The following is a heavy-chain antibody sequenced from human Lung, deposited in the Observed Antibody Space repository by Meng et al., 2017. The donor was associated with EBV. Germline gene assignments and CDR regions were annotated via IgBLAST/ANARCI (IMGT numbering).Heavy chain of an antibody. CDR3: ARGRRNEPLFDY. CDR1: GASFSTHT. J-gene: IGHJ4*02. D-gene: IGHD1-14*01. Sequence: VQLVQSGAEVKKPGSSVKVPCKTSGASFSTHTFSWVRQAPGQGLEWMGGLIAVFDKTKAAPRFQDRVTFTADESTSTAYMELSSLTFDDTAVYFCARGRRNEPLFDYWGQGTLVTVSS. V-gene: IGHV1-69*13. CDR2: LIAVFDKT.